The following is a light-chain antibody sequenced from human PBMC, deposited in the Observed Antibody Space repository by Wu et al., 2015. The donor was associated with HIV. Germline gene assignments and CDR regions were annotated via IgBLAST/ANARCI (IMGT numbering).Light chain of an antibody. CDR3: QQYGDSLTWT. CDR1: QSINYN. V-gene: IGKV3D-15*01. Sequence: EIVMTQSPATLSVSPGERATLSCRASQSINYNLAWYQQKPGQAPRLLIYGASRRATGIPDRFSGSGSATEFTLTISRLESEDFAVYYCQQYGDSLTWTFGQGTKVEIK. CDR2: GAS. J-gene: IGKJ1*01.